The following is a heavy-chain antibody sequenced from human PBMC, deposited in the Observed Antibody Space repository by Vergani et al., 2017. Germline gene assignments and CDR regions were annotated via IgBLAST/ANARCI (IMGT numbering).Heavy chain of an antibody. D-gene: IGHD6-13*01. Sequence: QVQLQESGPGLVKPSETLSLTCTVSGGSISSYYWSWIRQPPGKGLEWIGYIYYSGSTNYNPSLKSRVTISVDTSKNQFSLKLSSVTAAYTAVYYCARGYSSSPGSFDYWGQGTLVTVSS. CDR1: GGSISSYY. V-gene: IGHV4-59*08. J-gene: IGHJ4*02. CDR2: IYYSGST. CDR3: ARGYSSSPGSFDY.